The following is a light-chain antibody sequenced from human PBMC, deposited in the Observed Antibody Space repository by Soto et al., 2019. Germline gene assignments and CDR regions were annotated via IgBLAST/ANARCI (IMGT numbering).Light chain of an antibody. Sequence: AIQLTQSPSSLSASVGDSVTITCRASQGIRNDLGWYQQKPGKAPKLLIYAASSLQSGVPSRFRGSASGPDFTLTIRSLQPEDFASYYCLQDYSYPWSFGQGTKVEIK. J-gene: IGKJ1*01. CDR2: AAS. CDR3: LQDYSYPWS. CDR1: QGIRND. V-gene: IGKV1-6*01.